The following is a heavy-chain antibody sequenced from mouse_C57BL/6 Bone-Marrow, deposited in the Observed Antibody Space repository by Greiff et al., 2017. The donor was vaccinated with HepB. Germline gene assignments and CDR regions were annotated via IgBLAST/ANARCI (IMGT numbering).Heavy chain of an antibody. J-gene: IGHJ4*01. CDR3: ARNGYYFDYAMDY. D-gene: IGHD2-3*01. CDR1: GFSLTSYA. CDR2: IWTGGGT. V-gene: IGHV2-9-1*01. Sequence: QVQLQQSGPGLVAPSQSLSITCTVSGFSLTSYAISWVRQPPGKGLEWLGVIWTGGGTNYNSALKSRLSISKDNSKSQVILKMISLQTDDTARYYFARNGYYFDYAMDYWGQGTAVTVSS.